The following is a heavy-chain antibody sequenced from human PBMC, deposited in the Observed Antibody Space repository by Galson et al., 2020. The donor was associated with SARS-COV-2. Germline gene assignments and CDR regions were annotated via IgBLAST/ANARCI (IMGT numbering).Heavy chain of an antibody. CDR3: ARETDYHTSSLYDY. V-gene: IGHV3-30*04. CDR1: GLTFRDSA. J-gene: IGHJ4*02. Sequence: GGSLRLSCAASGLTFRDSAMHWVRQAPGKGLEWVAIISYDGATQYNSGSVKGRFTISRDNSTNTLFLQMNSLRPYDTAVYYCARETDYHTSSLYDYWGQGTLVTGSS. CDR2: ISYDGATQ. D-gene: IGHD6-13*01.